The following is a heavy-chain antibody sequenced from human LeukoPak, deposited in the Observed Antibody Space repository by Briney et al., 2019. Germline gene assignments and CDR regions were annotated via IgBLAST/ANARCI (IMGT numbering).Heavy chain of an antibody. J-gene: IGHJ4*02. V-gene: IGHV3-33*01. D-gene: IGHD3-3*01. CDR3: ARDLEIGSSSYYFDY. Sequence: GRSLRLSCAASGFTFSTYGMHWVRQAPGKGLEWVAVIWYDGSNKYYADSVRGRFTISRDNFKNTLYLQMNSLRAEDTAVYYCARDLEIGSSSYYFDYWSQGTLVTVSS. CDR1: GFTFSTYG. CDR2: IWYDGSNK.